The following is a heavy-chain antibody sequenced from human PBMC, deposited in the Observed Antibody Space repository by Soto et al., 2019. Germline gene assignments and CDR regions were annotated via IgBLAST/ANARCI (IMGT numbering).Heavy chain of an antibody. J-gene: IGHJ4*02. Sequence: GGSLRLCCAACGFTFSSYSMNWVRQAPGKGLEWVSSISSSSSYIYYADSVKGRFTISRDNAKNSLYLQMNSLRAEDTAVYYCASLARNCSGGSCYGMFDYWGQGTLVTVSS. CDR3: ASLARNCSGGSCYGMFDY. CDR1: GFTFSSYS. D-gene: IGHD2-15*01. V-gene: IGHV3-21*01. CDR2: ISSSSSYI.